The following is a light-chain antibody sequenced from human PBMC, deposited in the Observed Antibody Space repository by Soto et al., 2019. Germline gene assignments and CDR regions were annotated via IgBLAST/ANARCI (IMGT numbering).Light chain of an antibody. CDR2: GAS. V-gene: IGKV3D-15*01. CDR3: QQYNNWLRR. J-gene: IGKJ1*01. Sequence: VVTKSSDALSVCKEYRFRLSSRASQSISINLAWYQHKPGQAPRLLIYGASTRATGIPARFSGSASGTEFTLTISSLQSEDFAVYCCQQYNNWLRRFGQGTMVDVK. CDR1: QSISIN.